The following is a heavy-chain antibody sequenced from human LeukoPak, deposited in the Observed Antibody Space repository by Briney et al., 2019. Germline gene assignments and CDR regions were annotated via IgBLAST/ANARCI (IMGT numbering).Heavy chain of an antibody. J-gene: IGHJ4*02. Sequence: ASVKVSCKASGYTFTSYGISWVRQAPGQGLEWMGWMNPNSGNTGYAQKFQGRVTMTRNTSISTAYMELSSLRSEDTAVYYCARGHPYSGSDYWGQGTLVTVSS. CDR1: GYTFTSYG. V-gene: IGHV1-8*02. D-gene: IGHD5-12*01. CDR2: MNPNSGNT. CDR3: ARGHPYSGSDY.